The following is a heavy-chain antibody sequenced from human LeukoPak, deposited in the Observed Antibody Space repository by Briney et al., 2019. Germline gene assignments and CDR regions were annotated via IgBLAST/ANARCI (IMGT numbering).Heavy chain of an antibody. J-gene: IGHJ4*02. CDR1: GFTFSSYG. V-gene: IGHV3-30*02. D-gene: IGHD5-12*01. CDR3: VKEGEWLSLDY. CDR2: IPFGERNK. Sequence: GGSLRVSCVASGFTFSSYGMHWVRQAPGKGLEWVAFIPFGERNKYYGDAVKGRLTISRDNSKNTLYLQMNSLRPEDTAMYYCVKEGEWLSLDYWGQGTLVTVSS.